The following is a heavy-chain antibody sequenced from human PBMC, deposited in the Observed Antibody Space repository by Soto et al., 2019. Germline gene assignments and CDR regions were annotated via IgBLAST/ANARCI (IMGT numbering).Heavy chain of an antibody. CDR1: GFTFSSYW. V-gene: IGHV3-7*05. D-gene: IGHD6-19*01. J-gene: IGHJ4*02. CDR2: IKQDGSEK. CDR3: ASDGIAVAVDY. Sequence: EVQLVESGGGLVQPGGSLRLSCAASGFTFSSYWMSWVRQAPGKGLEWVANIKQDGSEKYYVDSVKGRFTISRDNAKNSLYLQMNSLRAEDTAGYYCASDGIAVAVDYWGQGTLVTVSS.